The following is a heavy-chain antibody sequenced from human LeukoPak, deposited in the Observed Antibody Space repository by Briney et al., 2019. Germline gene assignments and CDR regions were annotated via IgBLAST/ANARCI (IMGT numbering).Heavy chain of an antibody. Sequence: SVKVSCKTSGGTFNDSAISWVRQAPGQGLEWLGGITPLFGTAGYAQKFQGRVTITKDESTRTVYLELTSLTSDDTAVYYCARDVHGDYGSGWFDPWGQGTLVSVSS. D-gene: IGHD4-17*01. CDR3: ARDVHGDYGSGWFDP. J-gene: IGHJ5*02. CDR2: ITPLFGTA. CDR1: GGTFNDSA. V-gene: IGHV1-69*05.